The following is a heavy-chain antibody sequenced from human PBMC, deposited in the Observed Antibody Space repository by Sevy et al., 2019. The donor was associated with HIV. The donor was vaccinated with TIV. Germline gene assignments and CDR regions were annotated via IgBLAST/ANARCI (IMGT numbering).Heavy chain of an antibody. CDR2: ISSSGSTI. CDR1: EFTFSDYY. V-gene: IGHV3-11*01. Sequence: GGSLRLSCAASEFTFSDYYMSWIRQAPGKGLEWVSYISSSGSTIYYADSVKGRFTISRDNAKNSLYLQMNSLRAEDTAVYYCARGGQYCSSTSCPHYGMDVWGQGTTVTVSS. CDR3: ARGGQYCSSTSCPHYGMDV. D-gene: IGHD2-2*01. J-gene: IGHJ6*02.